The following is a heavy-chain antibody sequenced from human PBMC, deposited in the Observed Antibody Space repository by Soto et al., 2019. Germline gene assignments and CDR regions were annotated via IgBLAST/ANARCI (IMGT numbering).Heavy chain of an antibody. CDR2: ILVSGST. V-gene: IGHV3-23*01. CDR3: AKATATGGGAFEI. CDR1: GFICSSYD. Sequence: GGTLRLSCAVSGFICSSYDMSWVRQAPGKGLEWVSTILVSGSTHYEDSVKGRFTISRDTSRNTVYLQMNSLTAGDTAVYYCAKATATGGGAFEIYGQGTMVTVSS. D-gene: IGHD2-8*02. J-gene: IGHJ3*02.